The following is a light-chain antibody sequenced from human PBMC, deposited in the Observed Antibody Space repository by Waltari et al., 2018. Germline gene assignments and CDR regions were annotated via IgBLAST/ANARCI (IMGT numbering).Light chain of an antibody. CDR1: SSDVGGYNY. V-gene: IGLV2-11*01. CDR3: CSYAGSYTFEV. J-gene: IGLJ2*01. CDR2: DVS. Sequence: QSALTQPRSVSGSPGQSVTISCPGTSSDVGGYNYVSWYQQHPGNAPKLMIYDVSKRPSGVPDRFSGSKSGNTASLTISGLQAEDEADYYCCSYAGSYTFEVFGGGTKLTVL.